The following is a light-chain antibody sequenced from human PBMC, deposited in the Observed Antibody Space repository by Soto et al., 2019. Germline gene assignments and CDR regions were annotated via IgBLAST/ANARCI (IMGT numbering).Light chain of an antibody. CDR3: AAWDDSLTGRV. Sequence: QSVLTQSPSASGTPGQRITISCSGSGSNIGPNYVYWFQQFPGTAPKLLIYNDDQRPSGVPDRFSGSKSGTSASLGISGLRSEDEADYYCAAWDDSLTGRVFGGGTNVTVL. CDR2: NDD. V-gene: IGLV1-47*02. CDR1: GSNIGPNY. J-gene: IGLJ3*02.